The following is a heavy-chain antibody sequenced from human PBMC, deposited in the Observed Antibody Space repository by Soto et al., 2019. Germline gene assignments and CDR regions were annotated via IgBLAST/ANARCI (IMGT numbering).Heavy chain of an antibody. J-gene: IGHJ4*02. CDR3: ARDRGADY. Sequence: EVQLVESGGGLVKPGGSMSLSCAASGFTFSSYSMTWVRQAPGKGLEWVSSISSSSSHIYYADSVKGRFTISRDNAKNSLYLQMTSLRAEDTAVYYCARDRGADYWGQGTLVTVSS. V-gene: IGHV3-21*01. CDR1: GFTFSSYS. CDR2: ISSSSSHI. D-gene: IGHD3-10*01.